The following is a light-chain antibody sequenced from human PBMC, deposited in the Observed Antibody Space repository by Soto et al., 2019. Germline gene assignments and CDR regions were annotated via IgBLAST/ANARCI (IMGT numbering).Light chain of an antibody. Sequence: EIVMTQSPATLSVSPGERATLSCRASQSVSSTLAWYQQIPAQAPRLLIYGTSTGATGIPARFSGSGSGTEFTLTISSLQSEDFAFYYCQQYYHWPLTFGGGTKVEVK. J-gene: IGKJ4*01. V-gene: IGKV3-15*01. CDR1: QSVSST. CDR2: GTS. CDR3: QQYYHWPLT.